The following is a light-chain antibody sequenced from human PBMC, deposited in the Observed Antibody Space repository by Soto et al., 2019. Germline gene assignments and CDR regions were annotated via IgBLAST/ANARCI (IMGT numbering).Light chain of an antibody. J-gene: IGLJ1*01. Sequence: SVLTQPASVSGSPGQSITISCTGTSSDVGGYNSVSWYRQDPGKAPKLMIYDVTNRPSGVSNRFSGSKSGNTASLTISGLRAEDEADYYCSSFTSSITYVFGTGTKATVL. CDR3: SSFTSSITYV. V-gene: IGLV2-14*01. CDR1: SSDVGGYNS. CDR2: DVT.